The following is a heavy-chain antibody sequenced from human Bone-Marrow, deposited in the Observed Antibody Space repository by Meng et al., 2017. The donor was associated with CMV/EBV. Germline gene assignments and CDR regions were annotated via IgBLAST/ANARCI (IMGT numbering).Heavy chain of an antibody. V-gene: IGHV4-38-2*02. J-gene: IGHJ3*02. Sequence: SETLSLTCTVSGYSISSGYYWGWIRQPPGKGLEWIGEINHSGSTNYNPSLKSRVTISVDTSKNQFSLKLSSVTAADTAVYYCARGQGRGVDAFDIWGQGTMVTVSS. CDR2: INHSGST. CDR3: ARGQGRGVDAFDI. D-gene: IGHD3-10*01. CDR1: GYSISSGYY.